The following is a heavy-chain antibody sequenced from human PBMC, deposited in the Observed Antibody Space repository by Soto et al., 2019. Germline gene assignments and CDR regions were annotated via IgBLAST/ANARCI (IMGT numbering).Heavy chain of an antibody. J-gene: IGHJ4*02. V-gene: IGHV4-39*01. CDR1: GGSISSSSYY. D-gene: IGHD3-22*01. CDR2: IYYSGST. Sequence: SETLSLTCTVSGGSISSSSYYWGWIRQRPGKGLEWIGSIYYSGSTYYNPSLKSRVTISVDTSKNQFSLKLSSVTAADTAVYYCARHAVDDSSGLDYFDYWGQGTLVTVSS. CDR3: ARHAVDDSSGLDYFDY.